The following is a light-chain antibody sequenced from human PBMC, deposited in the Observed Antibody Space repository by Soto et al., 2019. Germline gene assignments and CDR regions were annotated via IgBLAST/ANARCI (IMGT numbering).Light chain of an antibody. J-gene: IGKJ1*01. CDR2: GAS. CDR1: QGISSN. V-gene: IGKV3-15*01. Sequence: EIVMTQSPATLSVSPGERATLSCRASQGISSNLAWYQQKPGQAPRLLIYGASTRATGIPVRFSGSGSGTEFILTISSLQSEDFAVYYCQQYHNWRTLGQGTKVDIK. CDR3: QQYHNWRT.